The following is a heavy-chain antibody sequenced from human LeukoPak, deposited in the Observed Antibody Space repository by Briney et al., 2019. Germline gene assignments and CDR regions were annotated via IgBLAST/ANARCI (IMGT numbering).Heavy chain of an antibody. D-gene: IGHD1-26*01. Sequence: GESLKISCKASGYTFTSNWIGWVRQVPGKGLEWMGIMYPGDSDTRYSPSFQGQVTISADKSISTAYLQWSSLKASDTAMYYCAGLEGKGATDFDYWGQGTPVTVSS. CDR3: AGLEGKGATDFDY. J-gene: IGHJ4*02. CDR2: MYPGDSDT. CDR1: GYTFTSNW. V-gene: IGHV5-51*01.